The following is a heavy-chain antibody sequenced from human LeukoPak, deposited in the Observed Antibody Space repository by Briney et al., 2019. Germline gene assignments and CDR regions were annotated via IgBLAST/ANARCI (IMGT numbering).Heavy chain of an antibody. D-gene: IGHD3-16*01. CDR1: GGSISSYY. Sequence: PSETLSPTCTVSGGSISSYYWSWIRQPPGKGLEWIGYIYYSGSTNYNPSLKSRVTISVDTSKNQFSLKLSSVTAADTAVYYCARSGGVWYFDYWGQGTLVTVSS. J-gene: IGHJ4*02. V-gene: IGHV4-59*01. CDR2: IYYSGST. CDR3: ARSGGVWYFDY.